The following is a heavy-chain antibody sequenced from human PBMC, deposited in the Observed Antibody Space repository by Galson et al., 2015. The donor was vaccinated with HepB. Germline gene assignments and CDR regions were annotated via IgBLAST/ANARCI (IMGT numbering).Heavy chain of an antibody. CDR1: GFTFSSYS. D-gene: IGHD1-26*01. CDR3: ARTRSGGSYPPSYFDL. V-gene: IGHV3-21*01. Sequence: SLRLSCAASGFTFSSYSMNWVRQAPGKGLEWVSSISSSSSYIYYADSVKGRFTISRDNAKNSLYLQMNSLRAEDTAVYYCARTRSGGSYPPSYFDLWGRGTLVTVSS. J-gene: IGHJ2*01. CDR2: ISSSSSYI.